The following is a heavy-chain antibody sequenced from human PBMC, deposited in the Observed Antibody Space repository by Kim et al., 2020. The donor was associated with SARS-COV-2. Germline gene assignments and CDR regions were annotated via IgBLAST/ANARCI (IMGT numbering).Heavy chain of an antibody. Sequence: GGSLRLSCAASGFTFSSYWMHWVRQAPGKGLVWVSRINSDGSSTSYADSVKGRFTISRDNAKNTLYLQMNSLRAEDTAMYYCASNYYYDSSGPVGYWGQGTLVTVSS. J-gene: IGHJ4*02. CDR3: ASNYYYDSSGPVGY. V-gene: IGHV3-74*01. CDR2: INSDGSST. D-gene: IGHD3-22*01. CDR1: GFTFSSYW.